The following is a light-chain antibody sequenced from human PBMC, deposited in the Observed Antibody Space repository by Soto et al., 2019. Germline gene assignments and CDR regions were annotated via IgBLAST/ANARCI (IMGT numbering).Light chain of an antibody. Sequence: QSALTQPPSASGSPGQSVTISCTGTNSDVGGYNYVSWYQQHPGKAPKLMIYEVSKRPSGVPDRSSGSKSGNTASLTVSGLQAEDEADYYCSSYAGSNNVVFGGRTKLTVL. J-gene: IGLJ2*01. CDR1: NSDVGGYNY. CDR2: EVS. CDR3: SSYAGSNNVV. V-gene: IGLV2-8*01.